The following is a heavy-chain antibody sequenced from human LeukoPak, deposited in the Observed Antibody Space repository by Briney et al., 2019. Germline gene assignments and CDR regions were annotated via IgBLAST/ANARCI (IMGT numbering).Heavy chain of an antibody. CDR3: ARDIRGVIDY. V-gene: IGHV3-48*04. D-gene: IGHD3-10*01. Sequence: PGGSLRLSCAASGFTFSSYSMNWVRQAPGKGLEWVSYISSSSTIYYADSVKGRFTISRDNAKNSLYLQMNSLRAEDTAVYYCARDIRGVIDYWGQGTLVTVSS. CDR2: ISSSSTI. CDR1: GFTFSSYS. J-gene: IGHJ4*02.